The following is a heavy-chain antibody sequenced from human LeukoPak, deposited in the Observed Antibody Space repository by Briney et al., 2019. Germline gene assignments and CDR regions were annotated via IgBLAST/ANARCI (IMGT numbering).Heavy chain of an antibody. CDR3: ARGAEGRSSTYGMDV. Sequence: GGSLRLSCAASGFTFSSYDMHWVRQATGKGLEWVSTIGTAGDTYYPGSVKGRFTISRENAKNSLYLQMNSLRAGDTAVYYCARGAEGRSSTYGMDVWGQGTTVTDSS. CDR2: IGTAGDT. D-gene: IGHD2-15*01. V-gene: IGHV3-13*01. J-gene: IGHJ6*02. CDR1: GFTFSSYD.